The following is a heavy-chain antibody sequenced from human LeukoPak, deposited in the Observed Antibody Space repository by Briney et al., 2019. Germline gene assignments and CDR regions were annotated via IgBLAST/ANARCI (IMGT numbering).Heavy chain of an antibody. J-gene: IGHJ4*02. D-gene: IGHD3-16*02. Sequence: GGSLRLSCAASGFTFSSYSMNWVRQAPGKGLEWGASISSSNSYIYYADSVKSRFTISRDNAKTSLYLQMNSLRAEDTAVYYCARASVWGSYRYTPFDYWGQGTLVTVSS. CDR1: GFTFSSYS. CDR2: ISSSNSYI. CDR3: ARASVWGSYRYTPFDY. V-gene: IGHV3-21*01.